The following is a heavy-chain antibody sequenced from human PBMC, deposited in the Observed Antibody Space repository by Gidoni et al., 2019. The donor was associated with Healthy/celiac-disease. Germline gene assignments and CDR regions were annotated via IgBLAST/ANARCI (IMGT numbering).Heavy chain of an antibody. V-gene: IGHV4-34*01. CDR1: GGSFSCFY. J-gene: IGHJ4*02. CDR2: INHSGST. Sequence: VPLQQGGAGLVKPSGTLFLTCAVYGGSFSCFYWSWIRQPPGKGLEWSGEINHSGSTNYNPSIKSRVTISVDTSKNQFSLKLSSVTAADTAVYYCARRVDYWGQGTLVTVSS. CDR3: ARRVDY.